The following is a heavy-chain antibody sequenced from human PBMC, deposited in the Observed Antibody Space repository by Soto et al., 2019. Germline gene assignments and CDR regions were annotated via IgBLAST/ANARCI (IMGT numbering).Heavy chain of an antibody. D-gene: IGHD2-2*01. CDR2: ISGSGGST. J-gene: IGHJ4*02. Sequence: EVQLLESGGGLVQPGGSLRLSCAASGFTFSSYAMSWVRQAPGKGLEWVSGISGSGGSTYYADSVKGRFTISRDNSKNTLYVQMNSRRAEDTAVYYCAKDRGGCSSTSCPPRLFDYWGQGTLVTVSS. V-gene: IGHV3-23*01. CDR3: AKDRGGCSSTSCPPRLFDY. CDR1: GFTFSSYA.